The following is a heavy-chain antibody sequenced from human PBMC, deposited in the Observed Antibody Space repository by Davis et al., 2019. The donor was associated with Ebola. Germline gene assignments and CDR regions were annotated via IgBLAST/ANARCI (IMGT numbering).Heavy chain of an antibody. CDR3: ARLGQPTQLYNWFDP. D-gene: IGHD2-15*01. V-gene: IGHV5-51*01. Sequence: KVSCKGSGYSFTSYWIGWVRQMPGKGLEWMGIISPGDSDTRYNASFQGQVTISADKSISTAYLQWSSLKASDTAMYYCARLGQPTQLYNWFDPWGQGTLVTVSS. CDR2: ISPGDSDT. CDR1: GYSFTSYW. J-gene: IGHJ5*02.